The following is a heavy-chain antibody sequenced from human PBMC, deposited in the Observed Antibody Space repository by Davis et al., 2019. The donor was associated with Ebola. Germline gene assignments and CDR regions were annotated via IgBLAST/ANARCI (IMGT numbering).Heavy chain of an antibody. CDR3: AKAAQYYDFWSGYYGNWFDP. J-gene: IGHJ5*02. D-gene: IGHD3-3*01. CDR2: INWNGGST. Sequence: LRPSCASSGFTFDDYGMSWVRQAPGKGLEWVSGINWNGGSTCYADSVKGRFTISRDNSKNSLYLQMNSLRTEDTALYYCAKAAQYYDFWSGYYGNWFDPWGQGTLVTVSS. V-gene: IGHV3-20*04. CDR1: GFTFDDYG.